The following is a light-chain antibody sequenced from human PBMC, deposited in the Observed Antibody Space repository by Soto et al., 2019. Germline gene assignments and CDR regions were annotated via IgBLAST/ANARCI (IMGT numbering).Light chain of an antibody. CDR1: QSVSSN. Sequence: EIVMTQSPATLSVSPGERATLSCRASQSVSSNLAWYQQKPGQAPRLLIYGASTRATGIPARFSGSVSGTEFTLTISSLQSEDFAVYYCQQYNNWPFTFGQGTRLEMK. CDR3: QQYNNWPFT. CDR2: GAS. J-gene: IGKJ5*01. V-gene: IGKV3-15*01.